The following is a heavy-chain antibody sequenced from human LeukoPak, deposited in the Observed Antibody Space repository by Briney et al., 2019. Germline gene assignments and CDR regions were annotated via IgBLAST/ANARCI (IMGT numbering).Heavy chain of an antibody. CDR2: IYYSGST. D-gene: IGHD4-17*01. CDR1: GGSISSYY. J-gene: IGHJ5*02. V-gene: IGHV4-59*01. Sequence: SETLSLTCTVSGGSISSYYWSWIRQPPGKGLEWIGYIYYSGSTNYNPSLKSRVTISVDTSKNQFSLKLSSVTAADTAVYYCARTDTVTRGRFDPWGQGTLVTVSS. CDR3: ARTDTVTRGRFDP.